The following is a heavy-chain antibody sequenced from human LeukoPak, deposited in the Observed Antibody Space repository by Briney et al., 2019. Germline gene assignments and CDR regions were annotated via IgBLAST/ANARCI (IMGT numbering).Heavy chain of an antibody. D-gene: IGHD1-26*01. CDR1: GFTFSSNW. CDR3: VRDGVGAPPFDY. J-gene: IGHJ4*02. CDR2: IKGDGSST. V-gene: IGHV3-74*01. Sequence: GGSLRLSCAASGFTFSSNWMHWVRQAPGKGLVWVSRIKGDGSSTSYADSVKGRFTISRDNAKNTLFLQMNSLRAGVTAVYYCVRDGVGAPPFDYWGQGTLVTVSS.